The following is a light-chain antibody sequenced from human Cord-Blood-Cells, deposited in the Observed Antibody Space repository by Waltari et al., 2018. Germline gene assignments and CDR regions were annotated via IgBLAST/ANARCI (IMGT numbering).Light chain of an antibody. J-gene: IGLJ3*02. CDR2: EDN. V-gene: IGLV6-57*01. CDR3: QSYDSSNQV. Sequence: NFMLTQPHSVSESPGKTVTISCTRSSGSISSNYVPWYQQRPGSSPTTVIYEDNQRPPGVPDRFSGSIDSSSNSASLTISGLKTEDEADYYCQSYDSSNQVFGGGTKLTVL. CDR1: SGSISSNY.